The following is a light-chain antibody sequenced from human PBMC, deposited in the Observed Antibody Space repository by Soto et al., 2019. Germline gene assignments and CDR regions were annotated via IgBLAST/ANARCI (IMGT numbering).Light chain of an antibody. Sequence: SLPLAEVAAPPGARATLSCMASQSISRSLAWYQQKPGQAPRLLISDASIRASGIPSRFSGSGSGTEFTLTISSLQRDDFAIYYCQQCNSYSPVFGRGTKVDVK. CDR2: DAS. J-gene: IGKJ4*01. V-gene: IGKV3-15*01. CDR3: QQCNSYSPV. CDR1: QSISRS.